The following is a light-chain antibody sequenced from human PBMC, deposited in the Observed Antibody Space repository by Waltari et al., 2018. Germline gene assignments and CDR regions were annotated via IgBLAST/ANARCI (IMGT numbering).Light chain of an antibody. V-gene: IGLV3-21*04. CDR3: QVWDDTTNSGV. Sequence: YVLTQPPSVSVAPGKTATLTCGGEDIESKSVNWYQQKPGQAPVLVLFYDTDRPSGIPDRFSGSNSGNTATLTISWFEAGDEADYHCQVWDDTTNSGVFGGGTRLTVL. CDR2: YDT. J-gene: IGLJ3*02. CDR1: DIESKS.